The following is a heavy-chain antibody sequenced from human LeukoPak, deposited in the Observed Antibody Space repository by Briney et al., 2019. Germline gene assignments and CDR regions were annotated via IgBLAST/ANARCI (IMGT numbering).Heavy chain of an antibody. CDR3: ARVYTGNRWHFDY. V-gene: IGHV3-7*03. CDR2: IRRDGSEK. Sequence: GGSLRLSCAASGFTFSTYWMSWVRQAPGKGLECVANIRRDGSEKYYVDSVKGRFTIFRDDAKSSLYLQMNSLRAEDTAVYFCARVYTGNRWHFDYWGQGTLVTVSS. CDR1: GFTFSTYW. D-gene: IGHD2-2*02. J-gene: IGHJ4*02.